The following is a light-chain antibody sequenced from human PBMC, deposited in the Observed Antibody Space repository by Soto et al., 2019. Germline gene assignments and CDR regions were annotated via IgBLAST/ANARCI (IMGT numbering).Light chain of an antibody. J-gene: IGKJ2*01. CDR1: QNIRNY. V-gene: IGKV1-39*01. CDR2: AAS. CDR3: QQIHCTSSYT. Sequence: EIQMTQSPSSLSSSVGDRVTITCRASQNIRNYLNWYQQRAGKTPNLLVYAASNLRGGVPSRFSGSGAGTAFTHTINSLQPEDFATYYYQQIHCTSSYTFGQGTRVDIK.